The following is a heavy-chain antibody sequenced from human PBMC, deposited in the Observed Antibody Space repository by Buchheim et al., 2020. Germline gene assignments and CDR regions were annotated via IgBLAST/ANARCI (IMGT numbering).Heavy chain of an antibody. V-gene: IGHV4-59*01. Sequence: QVQLQESGPGLVKPSETLSLTCTVSGASISSYYWSWIRQSPGKGLEWTGSLYNSGTTNYNPSLKSRVTISVYTSKNQLSLKVTSVTAADTAVYYCAGADQWLAPGYWGQGTL. D-gene: IGHD6-19*01. CDR2: LYNSGTT. CDR1: GASISSYY. CDR3: AGADQWLAPGY. J-gene: IGHJ4*02.